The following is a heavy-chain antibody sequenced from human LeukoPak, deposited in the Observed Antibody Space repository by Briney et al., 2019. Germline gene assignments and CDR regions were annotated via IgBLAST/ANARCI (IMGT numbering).Heavy chain of an antibody. CDR1: GGTFSSYA. CDR3: ARDSRDYGSGSYGYYYYGMDV. V-gene: IGHV1-69*04. D-gene: IGHD3-10*01. J-gene: IGHJ6*02. Sequence: GASVKVSCKASGGTFSSYAISWVRQAPGQGLEWMGRIIPILGIANYAQKFQGRVTITADKSTSTAYMELSSLRSEDTAVYYCARDSRDYGSGSYGYYYYGMDVWGQGTTVTVSS. CDR2: IIPILGIA.